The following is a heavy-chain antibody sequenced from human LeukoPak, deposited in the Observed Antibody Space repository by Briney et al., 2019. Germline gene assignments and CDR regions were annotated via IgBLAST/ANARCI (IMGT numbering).Heavy chain of an antibody. D-gene: IGHD5-18*01. CDR1: GFTFSSYA. J-gene: IGHJ6*02. V-gene: IGHV3-23*01. CDR2: ISGSGGST. CDR3: AKDLNSYGYYYYGMDV. Sequence: GGSLRLSCAASGFTFSSYAMSWVRQAPGKGLEWVSSISGSGGSTYYADSVKGRFTISRDNSKNPLYLQMNSLRAGDTAVYYCAKDLNSYGYYYYGMDVWGQGTTVTVSS.